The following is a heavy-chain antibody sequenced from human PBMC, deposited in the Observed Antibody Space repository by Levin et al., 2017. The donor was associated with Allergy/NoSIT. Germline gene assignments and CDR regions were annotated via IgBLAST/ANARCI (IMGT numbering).Heavy chain of an antibody. CDR3: ARSRATGEHAFDI. D-gene: IGHD7-27*01. CDR1: GYTFTGYY. Sequence: ASVKVSCKASGYTFTGYYIHWVRQAPGQGLEWMGRINPISAGTDYAQNFQGRVTMTRDTSISTAHMELSRLRSDDTAVYYCARSRATGEHAFDIWGQGTMVSVSS. V-gene: IGHV1-2*06. J-gene: IGHJ3*02. CDR2: INPISAGT.